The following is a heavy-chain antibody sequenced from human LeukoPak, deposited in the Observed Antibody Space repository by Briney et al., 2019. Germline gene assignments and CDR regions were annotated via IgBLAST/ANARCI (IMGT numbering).Heavy chain of an antibody. V-gene: IGHV4-59*12. CDR1: GGSISSYY. J-gene: IGHJ5*02. D-gene: IGHD2-2*02. Sequence: SETLSLTCTVSGGSISSYYWSWIRQPPGKGLEWIGYIYYSGSTNYNPSLKSRVPISLDTSKNQFSLKLNSVTAADTAVYYCARGCIVVPAAIGKWFDPWGQGTLVTVSS. CDR3: ARGCIVVPAAIGKWFDP. CDR2: IYYSGST.